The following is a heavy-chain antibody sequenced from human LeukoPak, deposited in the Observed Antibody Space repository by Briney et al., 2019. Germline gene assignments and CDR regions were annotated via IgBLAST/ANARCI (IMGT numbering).Heavy chain of an antibody. CDR1: GGSISSGDYY. CDR2: IYYSGST. Sequence: SQTLSLTCTVSGGSISSGDYYWSWICQPPGKGLEWIGYIYYSGSTNYNPSLKSRVTISVDTSKNQFSLKLSSVTAADTAVYYCARAVEWLPYYFDYWGQGTLVTVSS. J-gene: IGHJ4*02. CDR3: ARAVEWLPYYFDY. V-gene: IGHV4-61*08. D-gene: IGHD6-19*01.